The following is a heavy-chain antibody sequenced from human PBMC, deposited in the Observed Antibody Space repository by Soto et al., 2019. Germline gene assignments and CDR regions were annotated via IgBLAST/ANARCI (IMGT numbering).Heavy chain of an antibody. CDR3: SRDQGVVVTADNWFDP. Sequence: PSETLSLTCTVSGGSITDYSWVWIRQPAGKGLEWIGRIFSSGSTNYNPSLKGRITMSLDTSKNQFSLKLNSATATDTAVYFCSRDQGVVVTADNWFDPCGQGIPVTAS. CDR1: GGSITDYS. V-gene: IGHV4-4*07. J-gene: IGHJ5*02. D-gene: IGHD2-21*02. CDR2: IFSSGST.